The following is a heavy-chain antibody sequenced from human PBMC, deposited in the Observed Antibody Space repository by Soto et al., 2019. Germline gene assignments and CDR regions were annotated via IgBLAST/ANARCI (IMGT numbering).Heavy chain of an antibody. D-gene: IGHD6-19*01. CDR1: GFTFSSFA. V-gene: IGHV3-23*01. CDR2: ISGSGGTT. J-gene: IGHJ3*02. CDR3: AKTANGWFSAFDI. Sequence: EVQLLESGGGLVQPGGSLRLSCEASGFTFSSFAMSWVRQAPGKGLEWVSAISGSGGTTYYADSVKGRFTFSRDNSKNTLYLQMNSLRAEETAVYYCAKTANGWFSAFDIWGQGTLVTVSS.